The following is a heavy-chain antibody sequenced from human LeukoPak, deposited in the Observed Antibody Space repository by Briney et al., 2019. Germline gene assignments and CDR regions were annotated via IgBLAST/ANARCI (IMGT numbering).Heavy chain of an antibody. J-gene: IGHJ4*02. Sequence: GESLTISWKSSGYSFTNYWIGWVRQMPGKGLEWMGRIDPSDSYTKYSPSFEGHVTISVDKSISTAFLQWSSLKASDSAMYYCATGASKVTTDFANYWGQGSQVAVSS. D-gene: IGHD4-17*01. CDR2: IDPSDSYT. CDR1: GYSFTNYW. CDR3: ATGASKVTTDFANY. V-gene: IGHV5-10-1*01.